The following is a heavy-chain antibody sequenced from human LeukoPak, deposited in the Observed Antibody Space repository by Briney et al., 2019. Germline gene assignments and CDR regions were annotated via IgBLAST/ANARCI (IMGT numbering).Heavy chain of an antibody. CDR2: IYTSGNT. Sequence: SETLSLTCTVSGGSISSGGYYWSWIRQPAGKGLEWIGRIYTSGNTNYNPSLKSRVTMSVDTSKNQFSLKLSSVTAADTAVYYCARLSTVTTSFDYWGQGTLITVSS. V-gene: IGHV4-61*02. CDR3: ARLSTVTTSFDY. CDR1: GGSISSGGYY. J-gene: IGHJ4*02. D-gene: IGHD4-17*01.